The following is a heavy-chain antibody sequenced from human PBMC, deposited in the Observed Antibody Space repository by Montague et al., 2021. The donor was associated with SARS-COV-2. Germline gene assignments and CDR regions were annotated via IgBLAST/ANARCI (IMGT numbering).Heavy chain of an antibody. CDR2: IYYSGST. V-gene: IGHV4-59*01. D-gene: IGHD2-15*01. CDR1: GGSISSYY. J-gene: IGHJ5*02. Sequence: SETLSLTCTVSGGSISSYYWSWIRQPPGKGLEWIGYIYYSGSTNYNPSLKSRVTISVDMSKNQFSLKLSSVTAADTAVYYCARALYCSGGSCYPNWFDPWGQGTLVTVSS. CDR3: ARALYCSGGSCYPNWFDP.